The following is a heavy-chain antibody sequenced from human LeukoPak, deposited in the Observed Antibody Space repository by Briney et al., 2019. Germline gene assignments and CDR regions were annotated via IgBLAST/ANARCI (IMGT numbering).Heavy chain of an antibody. V-gene: IGHV4-34*01. CDR3: ARYDFWSGSPY. Sequence: TCAVYGGSFSGYYWSWIRQPPGKGLVWIGEINYSGSTNYNPSLKSRVTISVDKSKNQFSLKLRSVTAADTAVYYCARYDFWSGSPYWGQGTLVTVSS. D-gene: IGHD3-3*01. CDR1: GGSFSGYY. CDR2: INYSGST. J-gene: IGHJ4*02.